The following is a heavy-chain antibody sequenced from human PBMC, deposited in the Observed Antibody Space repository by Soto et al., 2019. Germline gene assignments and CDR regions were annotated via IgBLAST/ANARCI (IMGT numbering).Heavy chain of an antibody. CDR2: IFPMFGTA. D-gene: IGHD3-10*01. CDR3: ARFRGLHFDY. V-gene: IGHV1-69*18. J-gene: IGHJ4*02. CDR1: GGTFSDHA. Sequence: QVQLVQSGAEVKKPGSSVKVSCKASGGTFSDHAFSWVRQAPGQGLEWMGRIFPMFGTADYAQKFQGRLIITADDSTSTAYMELSSLRSEATAVFYCARFRGLHFDYWGQGTLVRVSS.